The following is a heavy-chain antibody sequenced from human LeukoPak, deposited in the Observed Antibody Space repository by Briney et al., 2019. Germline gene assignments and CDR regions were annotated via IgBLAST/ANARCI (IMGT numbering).Heavy chain of an antibody. Sequence: PGGSLRLSCAASGFTFSSYGMHWVRQAPGKGLEWVAFIRYDGSNKYYADSVKGRFTISRDNSKNTLYLQMNSLRAEDTAVYYCAKDPYYYDSSGEGNWFDPWGQGTLVTVSS. V-gene: IGHV3-30*02. D-gene: IGHD3-22*01. CDR1: GFTFSSYG. J-gene: IGHJ5*02. CDR3: AKDPYYYDSSGEGNWFDP. CDR2: IRYDGSNK.